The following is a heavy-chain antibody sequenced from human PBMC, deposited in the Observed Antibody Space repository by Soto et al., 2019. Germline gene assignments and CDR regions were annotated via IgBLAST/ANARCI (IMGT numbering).Heavy chain of an antibody. CDR3: ARLGGYYQSLDT. Sequence: SETLSLTCTVSGGSIDSYYWTWIRQPPGKGLEWIGYVYYTGTTTYSPSLKSRVTISVDTSMNQISLRLSSVTAADTAFYYCARLGGYYQSLDTWGQGTLVTVS. D-gene: IGHD3-22*01. J-gene: IGHJ5*02. V-gene: IGHV4-59*08. CDR1: GGSIDSYY. CDR2: VYYTGTT.